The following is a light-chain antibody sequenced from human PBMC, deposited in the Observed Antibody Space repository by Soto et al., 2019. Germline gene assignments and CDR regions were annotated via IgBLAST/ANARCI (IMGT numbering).Light chain of an antibody. J-gene: IGLJ1*01. V-gene: IGLV1-44*01. CDR2: TTN. CDR3: AAWDDSLNGHV. CDR1: SSNIGTSS. Sequence: QSVLTQPHSASGTPGQRVTISCSGSSSNIGTSSVHWFQQLPGTAPKLLISTTNQRPSGVPERFSGSKSGTSASLAISGLQSEDEAGYYCAAWDDSLNGHVFGTGTKVTVL.